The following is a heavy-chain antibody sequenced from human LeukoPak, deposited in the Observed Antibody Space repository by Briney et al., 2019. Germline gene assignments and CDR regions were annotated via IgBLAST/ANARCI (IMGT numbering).Heavy chain of an antibody. J-gene: IGHJ6*02. Sequence: GGSLRLSCAASGFTFSSYSMNWVRQAPGKGLEWVSSISSSSSYIYYADSVKGRFTISRDNAKNSLYLQMNSQRAEDTAVYYCARGEYCSGGSCYSMRYYYYYGMDVWGQGTTVTVSS. CDR2: ISSSSSYI. CDR3: ARGEYCSGGSCYSMRYYYYYGMDV. V-gene: IGHV3-21*01. CDR1: GFTFSSYS. D-gene: IGHD2-15*01.